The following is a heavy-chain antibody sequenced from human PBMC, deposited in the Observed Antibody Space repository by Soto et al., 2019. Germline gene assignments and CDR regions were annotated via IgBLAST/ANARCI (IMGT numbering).Heavy chain of an antibody. D-gene: IGHD3-3*01. V-gene: IGHV4-39*01. CDR3: ARTRPPQHKVYYDFWSGSRDDAFDI. Sequence: QLQLQESGPGLVKPPETLSLTCTVSGGSISSRSYYWGWIRQPPGKGLEWIGSIYYSGSTYYNPSLKSRVTISVDTSKNQFSLKLSSVTAADTAVYYCARTRPPQHKVYYDFWSGSRDDAFDIWGQGTMVTVSS. CDR2: IYYSGST. CDR1: GGSISSRSYY. J-gene: IGHJ3*02.